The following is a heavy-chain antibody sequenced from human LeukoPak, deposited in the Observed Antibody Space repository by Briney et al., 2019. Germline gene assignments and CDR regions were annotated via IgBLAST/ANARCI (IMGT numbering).Heavy chain of an antibody. CDR1: GFTCSDYS. D-gene: IGHD3-10*02. J-gene: IGHJ6*04. CDR3: AELGITMIGGV. CDR2: ISSSSSTI. V-gene: IGHV3-48*04. Sequence: EGSLRLSCAASGFTCSDYSMNWVRQAPGKGLEWVSYISSSSSTIYYADSVKGRFTISRDNAKNSLYLQMNSLRAEDTAVYYCAELGITMIGGVWGKGTTVTISS.